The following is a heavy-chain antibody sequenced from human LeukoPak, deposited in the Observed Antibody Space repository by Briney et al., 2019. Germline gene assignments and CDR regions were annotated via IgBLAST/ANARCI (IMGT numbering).Heavy chain of an antibody. CDR3: VQGGNMAARVPVGLDQ. CDR1: GFTVSSNY. J-gene: IGHJ4*02. Sequence: PGGSLRLSCAASGFTVSSNYMGWVRQAPGKGLEWVSVIYSGGSTYYADSVKGRFTISRDDSKNTLYLQMSSLRAEDTAVYYCVQGGNMAARVPVGLDQWGQGTLVTVSS. CDR2: IYSGGST. D-gene: IGHD6-6*01. V-gene: IGHV3-53*05.